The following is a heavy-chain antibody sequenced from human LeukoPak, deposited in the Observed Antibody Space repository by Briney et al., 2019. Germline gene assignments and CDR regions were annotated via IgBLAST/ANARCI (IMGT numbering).Heavy chain of an antibody. Sequence: SVKVSCKASGGTFSSYAISWVRQPPGQGLEWMGRIIPILGIANYAQKFQGRVTITADKSTSTAYMELSSLRSEDTAVYYCARKAVAAAGSFDPWGQGTLVTVSS. CDR1: GGTFSSYA. J-gene: IGHJ5*02. CDR2: IIPILGIA. V-gene: IGHV1-69*04. D-gene: IGHD6-13*01. CDR3: ARKAVAAAGSFDP.